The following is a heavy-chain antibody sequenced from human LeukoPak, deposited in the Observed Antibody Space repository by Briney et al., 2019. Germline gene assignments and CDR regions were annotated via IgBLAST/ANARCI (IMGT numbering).Heavy chain of an antibody. CDR3: ARDRESWFGELFPLDY. V-gene: IGHV3-21*01. Sequence: GGSLRLSCAASGFTFSSYGMNWVRQVPRKGLEWVSYISRGGNYIYYADSVKGRFTISRDNAKNSLYLQMNSLRAEDTAVYYCARDRESWFGELFPLDYWGQGTLVTVSS. CDR1: GFTFSSYG. D-gene: IGHD3-10*01. CDR2: ISRGGNYI. J-gene: IGHJ4*02.